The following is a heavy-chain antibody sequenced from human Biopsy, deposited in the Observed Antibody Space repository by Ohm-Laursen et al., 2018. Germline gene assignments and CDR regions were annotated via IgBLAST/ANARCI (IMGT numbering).Heavy chain of an antibody. Sequence: SETLSLTCAVSGASISDYYCVWIRQPAGKGLEWIGLIFTSGSTTYNPSLRSRVTMSVDTSKNQFTLKLSSVTAADTAVYYCARGLDPRIVQYYFDLWGQGTLVSVSS. CDR2: IFTSGST. V-gene: IGHV4-4*07. J-gene: IGHJ4*02. CDR3: ARGLDPRIVQYYFDL. CDR1: GASISDYY. D-gene: IGHD6-6*01.